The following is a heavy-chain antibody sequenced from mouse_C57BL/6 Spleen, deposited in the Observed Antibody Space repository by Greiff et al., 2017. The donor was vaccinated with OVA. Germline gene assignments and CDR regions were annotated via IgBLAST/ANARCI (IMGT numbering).Heavy chain of an antibody. J-gene: IGHJ2*01. CDR2: ISDGGSYT. V-gene: IGHV5-4*01. CDR1: GFTFSSYA. CDR3: ARDWAFDY. Sequence: DVQLVESGGGLVKPGGSLKLSCAASGFTFSSYAMSWVRQTPEKRLEWVATISDGGSYTYYPDNVKGRFTISRDNAKNNLYLQMSHLKSEDTAMYYCARDWAFDYWGKGTTLTVSS. D-gene: IGHD4-1*01.